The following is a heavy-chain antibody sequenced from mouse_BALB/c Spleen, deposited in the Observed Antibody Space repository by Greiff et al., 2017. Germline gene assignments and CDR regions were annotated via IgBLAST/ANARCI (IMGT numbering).Heavy chain of an antibody. Sequence: DVKLQESGPSLVKPSQTLSLTCSVTGDSITSGYWNWIRKFPGNKLEYMGYISYSGSTYYNPSLKSRISITRDTSKNQYYLQLNSVTTEDTATYYCARYYYGSSYYFDYWGQGTTRTVS. J-gene: IGHJ2*01. CDR3: ARYYYGSSYYFDY. V-gene: IGHV3-8*02. CDR1: GDSITSGY. CDR2: ISYSGST. D-gene: IGHD1-1*01.